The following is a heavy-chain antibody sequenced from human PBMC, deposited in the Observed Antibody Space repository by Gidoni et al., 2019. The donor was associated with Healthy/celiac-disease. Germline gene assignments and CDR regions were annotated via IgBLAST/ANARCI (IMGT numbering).Heavy chain of an antibody. Sequence: QVQLQQWGAGLLKPSETLSLTCAVYGGSFSGYYWSWIRQPPGKGLEWIGEINHSGSTNYNPSLKSRVTISVDTSKNQFSLKLSSVTAADTAVYYCAEDSSGISGAFDIWGQGTMVTVSS. D-gene: IGHD3-22*01. CDR1: GGSFSGYY. CDR2: INHSGST. CDR3: AEDSSGISGAFDI. V-gene: IGHV4-34*01. J-gene: IGHJ3*02.